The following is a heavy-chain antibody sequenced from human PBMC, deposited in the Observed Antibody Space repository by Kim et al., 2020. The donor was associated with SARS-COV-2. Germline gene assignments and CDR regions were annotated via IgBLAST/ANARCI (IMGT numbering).Heavy chain of an antibody. V-gene: IGHV4-31*03. CDR1: GGSISSGGYY. CDR3: ARVGVETNHITC. Sequence: SETLSLTCTVSGGSISSGGYYWSWIRQHPGKGLEWIGYIYYSGSTYYNPSLKSRVTISVDTSKNQFSLKLSSVTAADTAVYYCARVGVETNHITCWGRGTLVTVSS. CDR2: IYYSGST. D-gene: IGHD1-20*01. J-gene: IGHJ2*01.